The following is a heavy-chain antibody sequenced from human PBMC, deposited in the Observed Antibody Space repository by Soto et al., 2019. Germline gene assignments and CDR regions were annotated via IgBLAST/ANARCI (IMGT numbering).Heavy chain of an antibody. D-gene: IGHD3-3*01. CDR1: GFTFSSYS. J-gene: IGHJ4*02. V-gene: IGHV3-21*01. CDR2: ISSSSSYI. Sequence: GGSLRLSCAASGFTFSSYSMSWVRQAPGKGLEWVSSISSSSSYIYYADSVKGRFTISRDNAKNSLYLQMNSLRAEDTAVYYCARGEHYDFWSGYSWDFDYWGQGTLVTVSS. CDR3: ARGEHYDFWSGYSWDFDY.